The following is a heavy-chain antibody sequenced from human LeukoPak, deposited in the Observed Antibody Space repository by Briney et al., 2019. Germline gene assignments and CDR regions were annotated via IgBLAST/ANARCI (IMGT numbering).Heavy chain of an antibody. D-gene: IGHD5-18*01. CDR2: IHSGGTA. J-gene: IGHJ6*03. V-gene: IGHV4-4*07. CDR1: GGSIGDDY. Sequence: PSETLSPTCTVSGGSIGDDYFTWIRQPAGKGLEWIGRIHSGGTANYNPSLMSRVTLSIDTSKKQISLRLTSMTAADTALYYCARDNGSGYTYGYEHYYYYVDVWGKGTTVTVSS. CDR3: ARDNGSGYTYGYEHYYYYVDV.